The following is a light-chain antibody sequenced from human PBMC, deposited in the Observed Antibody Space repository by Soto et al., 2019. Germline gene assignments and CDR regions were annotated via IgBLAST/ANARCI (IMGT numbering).Light chain of an antibody. CDR3: QQYGRSPWT. J-gene: IGKJ1*01. V-gene: IGKV3-20*01. CDR1: QSVTSNY. CDR2: GAS. Sequence: EIVLTQSPGTLSLSPGERATLSCRASQSVTSNYLAWYQQKPSQAPRLLIFGASSRAAGIPDRFSGSGSGTDFTLAIGRLEPEDFAIYYCQQYGRSPWTFGQGTRVDIK.